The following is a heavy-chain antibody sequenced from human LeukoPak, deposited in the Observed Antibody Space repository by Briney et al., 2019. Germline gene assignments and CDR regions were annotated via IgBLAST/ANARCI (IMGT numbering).Heavy chain of an antibody. J-gene: IGHJ4*02. CDR3: AKAFRDYVPFDY. Sequence: GRSLRLSCAASGFTFSSYGMHWVRQAPGKGLEWVAVISYDGSNKYYADSVKGRFTISRDNSKNTLYLQMNSLRAEDTAVYYCAKAFRDYVPFDYWGQGTLVTVSS. CDR2: ISYDGSNK. V-gene: IGHV3-30*18. CDR1: GFTFSSYG. D-gene: IGHD4-17*01.